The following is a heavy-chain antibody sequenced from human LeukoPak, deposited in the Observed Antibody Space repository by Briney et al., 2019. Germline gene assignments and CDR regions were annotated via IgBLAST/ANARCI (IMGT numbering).Heavy chain of an antibody. CDR1: GGSISSYY. V-gene: IGHV4-59*01. J-gene: IGHJ1*01. CDR3: AREDGSGWYRYFQH. Sequence: SETLSLTCTVSGGSISSYYWSWIRQPPGKGLEWIGYIYYSGSTNYNPSLKSRVTISVDTSKNQFSLKLSSVTAADTAVYYCAREDGSGWYRYFQHWGQGTLVTVSP. D-gene: IGHD6-19*01. CDR2: IYYSGST.